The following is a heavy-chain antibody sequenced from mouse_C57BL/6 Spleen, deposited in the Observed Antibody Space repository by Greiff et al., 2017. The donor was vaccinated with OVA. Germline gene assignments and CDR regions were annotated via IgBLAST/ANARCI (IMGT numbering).Heavy chain of an antibody. CDR2: ISYDGSN. CDR1: GYSITSGYY. J-gene: IGHJ3*01. D-gene: IGHD2-1*01. V-gene: IGHV3-6*01. CDR3: ARGFYSFAY. Sequence: VQLQQSGPGLVKPSQSLSLTCSVTGYSITSGYYWNWIRQFPGNKLEWMGYISYDGSNNYNPSLKNRISITRDTSKNQFFLKLNSVTTEDTATYYCARGFYSFAYWGQGTLVTVSA.